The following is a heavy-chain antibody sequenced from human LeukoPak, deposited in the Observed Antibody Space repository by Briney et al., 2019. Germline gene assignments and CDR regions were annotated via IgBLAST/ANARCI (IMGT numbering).Heavy chain of an antibody. D-gene: IGHD4-11*01. J-gene: IGHJ4*02. CDR2: INTNTGNP. V-gene: IGHV7-4-1*02. CDR3: AREVRAFDY. CDR1: GYTFTAYA. Sequence: GASVKVSCKASGYTFTAYAMIWVRQAPGQGLEWMGWINTNTGNPTYAQGLTGRFVFSLDTSVSTAYLQTSSLKAEDTAVYYCAREVRAFDYWGQGTLVTVSS.